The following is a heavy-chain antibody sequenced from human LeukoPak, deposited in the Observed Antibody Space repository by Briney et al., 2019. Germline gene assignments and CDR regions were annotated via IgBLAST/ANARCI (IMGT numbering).Heavy chain of an antibody. Sequence: ASVKVSCKASGGTFSNYAISWVRQAPGQGLEWMGGIIPIFGTADYPHKFQGRVTITTDESTSTTYMELSSLRSEDPAVYYCARISSYDSSAYPPGNWGQGTLVTVSS. CDR2: IIPIFGTA. CDR3: ARISSYDSSAYPPGN. CDR1: GGTFSNYA. D-gene: IGHD3-22*01. V-gene: IGHV1-69*05. J-gene: IGHJ4*02.